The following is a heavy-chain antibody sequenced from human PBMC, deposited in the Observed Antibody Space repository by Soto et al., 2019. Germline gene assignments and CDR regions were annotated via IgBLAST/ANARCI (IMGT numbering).Heavy chain of an antibody. D-gene: IGHD3-22*01. CDR1: GGSISSGGYY. CDR3: ARATYYYDSSGYSDRVLDY. V-gene: IGHV4-31*03. J-gene: IGHJ4*02. CDR2: IFYSGNT. Sequence: QVQLQESGPGLVKPSQTLSLTCTVSGGSISSGGYYWSWIRQHPGKGLEWIGYIFYSGNTYYTPSLKRRVTXSXDXXKHQFSLKLSSVTAADTAVYYCARATYYYDSSGYSDRVLDYWGQGTLVTVSS.